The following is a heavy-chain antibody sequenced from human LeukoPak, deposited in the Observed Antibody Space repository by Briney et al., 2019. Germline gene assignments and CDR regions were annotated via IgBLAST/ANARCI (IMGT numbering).Heavy chain of an antibody. V-gene: IGHV1-18*01. CDR3: ARDGRCSGGSCYSEAFDI. Sequence: ASVKVSCKASGYTFTSYGISWVRQAPGQGLEWTGWISTYNGNTNYAQKLQGRVTMTTHTSTTTAYMELRSLRSDDTAVYYCARDGRCSGGSCYSEAFDIWGQGTMVTVSS. J-gene: IGHJ3*02. CDR2: ISTYNGNT. CDR1: GYTFTSYG. D-gene: IGHD2-15*01.